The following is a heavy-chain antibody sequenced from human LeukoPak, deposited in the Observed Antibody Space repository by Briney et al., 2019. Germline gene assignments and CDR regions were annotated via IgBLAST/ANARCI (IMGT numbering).Heavy chain of an antibody. Sequence: QSGGSLRLSCAASGFTFSSYWMSCVRQAPGKGLEWVANIKQDGSEKYYVDSVKGRFTISRDNAKNSLYLQMNSLRAEDTAVYYCARALTHDAFDIWGQGTMVTVSS. CDR1: GFTFSSYW. V-gene: IGHV3-7*01. J-gene: IGHJ3*02. CDR3: ARALTHDAFDI. CDR2: IKQDGSEK. D-gene: IGHD2-15*01.